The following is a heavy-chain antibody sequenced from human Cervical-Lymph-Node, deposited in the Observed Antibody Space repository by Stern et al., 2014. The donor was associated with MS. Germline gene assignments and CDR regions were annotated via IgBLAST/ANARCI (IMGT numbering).Heavy chain of an antibody. J-gene: IGHJ5*02. V-gene: IGHV4-59*01. CDR1: GGAISGYY. CDR3: ARARKGTYYDSWSGPNWFDP. D-gene: IGHD3-3*01. CDR2: IYYSGST. Sequence: QVQLQESGPGLVKPSETLSLTCSVSGGAISGYYCSWIRQSPGKGLEWIGYIYYSGSTNYSPSLKRRVTISVDTPTNQFSLKLSSVTAADTAVYYCARARKGTYYDSWSGPNWFDPWGQGTLVTVSS.